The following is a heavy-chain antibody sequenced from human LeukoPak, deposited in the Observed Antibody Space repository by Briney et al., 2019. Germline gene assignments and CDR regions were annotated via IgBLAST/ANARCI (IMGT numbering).Heavy chain of an antibody. Sequence: PGGSLRLSCAASGFTFSSYWMSWVRQAPGKGREWVANIKQDGSEKYYVDSVKGRFTISRDNAKNSLYLQMNSLRAEDTAVYYCARDQRSRYFDLWGRGTLVTVSS. D-gene: IGHD6-25*01. CDR3: ARDQRSRYFDL. CDR1: GFTFSSYW. CDR2: IKQDGSEK. V-gene: IGHV3-7*01. J-gene: IGHJ2*01.